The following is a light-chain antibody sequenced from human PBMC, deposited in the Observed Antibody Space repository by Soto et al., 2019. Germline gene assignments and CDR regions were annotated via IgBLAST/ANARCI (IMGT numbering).Light chain of an antibody. Sequence: EIVMTQSPATLSVSTGERATLSCRASQSVSRNLAWYQQKPGQAPRLLIYGASARATGIPGRFSGSGSGTEFTLTISSLQSEDFAVYYCQQYNNWPPNLTFGGGTKVEIK. V-gene: IGKV3-15*01. CDR2: GAS. CDR3: QQYNNWPPNLT. CDR1: QSVSRN. J-gene: IGKJ4*01.